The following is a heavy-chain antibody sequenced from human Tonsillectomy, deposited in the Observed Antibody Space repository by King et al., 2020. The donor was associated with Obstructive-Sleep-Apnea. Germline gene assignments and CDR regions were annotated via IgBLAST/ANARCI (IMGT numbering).Heavy chain of an antibody. Sequence: VQLVQSGAEVKKPGSSVKVSCKASGGTFSSYAISWVRQAPGQGLEWMGGIIPILGIANYAQKFQGRVTITADKSTSTAYMELSSLRSEDTAVYYCARTALPAVAGTGPTYYFDYWGQGTLVTVSS. CDR3: ARTALPAVAGTGPTYYFDY. J-gene: IGHJ4*02. V-gene: IGHV1-69*09. CDR1: GGTFSSYA. D-gene: IGHD6-19*01. CDR2: IIPILGIA.